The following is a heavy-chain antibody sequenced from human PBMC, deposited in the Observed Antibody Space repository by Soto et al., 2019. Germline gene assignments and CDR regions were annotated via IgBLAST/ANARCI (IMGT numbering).Heavy chain of an antibody. D-gene: IGHD6-13*01. CDR1: GYTFTAYY. CDR2: INPNSGDT. CDR3: AKIATAGDFDP. Sequence: QVQLVQSGAEVKKPGASVKVSCKASGYTFTAYYMHWVRQAPGQGLEWMGWINPNSGDTNYAQKFQGRVTMTRDTSISTAYMELSRLRSDDTATYYCAKIATAGDFDPWGQGTLVTVSS. J-gene: IGHJ5*02. V-gene: IGHV1-2*02.